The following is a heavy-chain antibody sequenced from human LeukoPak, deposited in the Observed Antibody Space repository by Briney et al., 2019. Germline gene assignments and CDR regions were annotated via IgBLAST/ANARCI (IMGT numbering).Heavy chain of an antibody. CDR1: GYTFTSYG. V-gene: IGHV1-18*01. J-gene: IGHJ4*02. Sequence: ASVKVSCKASGYTFTSYGISWVRQAPGQGLEWMGWISAYNGNTNYAQKFQGRVTITADKSTSTAYMELSSLRSEDTAVYYCARDSRVTLTPNYFDYWGQGTLVTVSS. CDR3: ARDSRVTLTPNYFDY. D-gene: IGHD2-21*02. CDR2: ISAYNGNT.